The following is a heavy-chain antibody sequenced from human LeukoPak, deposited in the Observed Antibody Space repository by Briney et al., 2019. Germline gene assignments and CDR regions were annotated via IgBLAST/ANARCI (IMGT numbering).Heavy chain of an antibody. J-gene: IGHJ4*02. CDR3: AKGGGFCGGDCYGVDY. D-gene: IGHD2-21*02. CDR2: ISYDGSNK. Sequence: GGSLRLSCAASGFSFSSYAMHWVRQAPGKGLEWVAVISYDGSNKYYADSVKGRFTISRDNSKNTLYLQMNSLRAEDTAVYYCAKGGGFCGGDCYGVDYWGQGTLVTVSS. V-gene: IGHV3-30*04. CDR1: GFSFSSYA.